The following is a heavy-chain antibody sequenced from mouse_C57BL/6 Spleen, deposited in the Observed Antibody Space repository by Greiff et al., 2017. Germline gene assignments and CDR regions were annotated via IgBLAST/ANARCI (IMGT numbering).Heavy chain of an antibody. Sequence: VQLQQPGAELVKPGASVKLSCKASGYTFTSYWMHWVKQRPGQGLEWIGMIHPNSGSTNYNEKFKSKATLTVDKSSSTAYMQLSSLTSEDSAVYYCARSGDYDRAWFAYWGQGTLVTVSA. CDR1: GYTFTSYW. CDR2: IHPNSGST. J-gene: IGHJ3*01. V-gene: IGHV1-64*01. CDR3: ARSGDYDRAWFAY. D-gene: IGHD2-4*01.